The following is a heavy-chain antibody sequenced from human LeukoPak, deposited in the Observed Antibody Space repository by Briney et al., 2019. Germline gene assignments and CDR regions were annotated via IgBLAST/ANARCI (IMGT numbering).Heavy chain of an antibody. V-gene: IGHV1-46*01. D-gene: IGHD4-23*01. CDR2: INPSGGST. J-gene: IGHJ3*02. CDR3: ATGKPTKLRWYAFDI. Sequence: GASVKVSCKASGYTFTSYYMHWVRQAPGQGLEWMGIINPSGGSTSYAQKFQGRVTMTRDTSTSTVYMELSSLRSEDTAVYYCATGKPTKLRWYAFDIWGQGTMVTVSS. CDR1: GYTFTSYY.